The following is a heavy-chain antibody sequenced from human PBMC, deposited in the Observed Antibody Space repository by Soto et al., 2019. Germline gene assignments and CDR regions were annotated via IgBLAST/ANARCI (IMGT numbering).Heavy chain of an antibody. CDR3: ARAAAGFDY. CDR2: ISYDGSNK. V-gene: IGHV3-30-3*01. CDR1: GFTFSSYA. J-gene: IGHJ4*02. Sequence: QVQLVESVGGVVQPGRSLRLSCAASGFTFSSYAMHWVRQAPGKGLEWVAVISYDGSNKYYADSVKGRFTISRDNSKNTLYLQMNSLRAEDTAVYYCARAAAGFDYWGQGTLVTVSS. D-gene: IGHD6-13*01.